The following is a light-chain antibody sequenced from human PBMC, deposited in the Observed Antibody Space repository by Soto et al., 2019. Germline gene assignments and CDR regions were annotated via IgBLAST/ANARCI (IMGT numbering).Light chain of an antibody. J-gene: IGKJ1*01. V-gene: IGKV3-15*01. CDR3: QQYNNWPPWT. CDR2: GAS. Sequence: EMVMTQSPATLSVSPGERATLSCRASQSVSSNLAWYQQKPGQAPRLLIYGASTRATGIPARFSGSGSGTGFTLTISSLQSEDFAVYYCQQYNNWPPWTFGQGTKVEIK. CDR1: QSVSSN.